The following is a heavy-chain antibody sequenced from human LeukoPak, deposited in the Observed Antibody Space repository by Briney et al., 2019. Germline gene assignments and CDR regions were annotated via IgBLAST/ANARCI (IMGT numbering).Heavy chain of an antibody. D-gene: IGHD6-19*01. CDR1: GFTFSSYW. CDR3: AGERIAVATSSFDY. V-gene: IGHV3-48*02. Sequence: QPGGSLRLSCAASGFTFSSYWMSWVRQAPGKGLGWLSFISSSTSTIYYADSVKGRFTISRDNAKNSLYLQMNSLRDEDTAVYYCAGERIAVATSSFDYWGQGALVTVSS. J-gene: IGHJ4*01. CDR2: ISSSTSTI.